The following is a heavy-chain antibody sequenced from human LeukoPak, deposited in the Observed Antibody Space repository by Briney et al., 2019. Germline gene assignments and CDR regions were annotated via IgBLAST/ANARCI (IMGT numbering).Heavy chain of an antibody. J-gene: IGHJ4*02. CDR3: ARAATKTIFGVVITPDLFDY. CDR2: IKPNSGGT. CDR1: GYSFTDFY. Sequence: GASVKVSCKASGYSFTDFYMHWVRRAPGQGLEWMGWIKPNSGGTTYARKYQGRATMTRDTPISTAYMELSRLRSDDTAVYYCARAATKTIFGVVITPDLFDYWGQGTLVTVSS. V-gene: IGHV1-2*02. D-gene: IGHD3-3*01.